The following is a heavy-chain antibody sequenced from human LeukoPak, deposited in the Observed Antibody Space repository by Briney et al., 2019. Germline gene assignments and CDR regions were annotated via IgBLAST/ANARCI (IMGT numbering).Heavy chain of an antibody. CDR2: IYPGASDT. CDR3: ARGPGHYDYVGRFDP. D-gene: IGHD3-16*01. J-gene: IGHJ5*02. Sequence: GEARKISCKASGYSFTSYWIGWVRQMPGKGLEWMGIIYPGASDTRYSPSFQGQVTISADKSISTAYLQWSSLKASDTAMYYCARGPGHYDYVGRFDPWGQGTLVTVSS. CDR1: GYSFTSYW. V-gene: IGHV5-51*01.